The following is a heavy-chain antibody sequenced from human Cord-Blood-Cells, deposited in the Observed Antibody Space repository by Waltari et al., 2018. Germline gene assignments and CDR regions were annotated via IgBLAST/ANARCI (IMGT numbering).Heavy chain of an antibody. V-gene: IGHV3-48*03. CDR2: ISSSGSTI. J-gene: IGHJ4*02. D-gene: IGHD6-6*01. CDR3: ALLYRDGLAARFFDY. Sequence: MNWVRQAPGKGLEWVSYISSSGSTIYYADSVKGRFTISRDNVKNSLYLQMNSLRAEDTAVYYCALLYRDGLAARFFDYWGQGTLVTVSS.